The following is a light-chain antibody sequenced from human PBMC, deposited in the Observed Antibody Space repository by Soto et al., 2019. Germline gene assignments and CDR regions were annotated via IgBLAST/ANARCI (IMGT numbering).Light chain of an antibody. V-gene: IGLV2-14*01. Sequence: QSALTQPVSVSGSPGQSITISCTGTSSDVGGYKYVSWYQQHPGKAPKVMIFEVSNRPSGVSNRVSGSKSGYTASLTISGLQDEDDADYYCSSYTSSSTLVFGTGTKLTVL. CDR2: EVS. CDR1: SSDVGGYKY. J-gene: IGLJ1*01. CDR3: SSYTSSSTLV.